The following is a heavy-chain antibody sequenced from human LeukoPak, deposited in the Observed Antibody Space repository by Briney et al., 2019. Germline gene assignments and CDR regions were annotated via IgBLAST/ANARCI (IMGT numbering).Heavy chain of an antibody. CDR3: ARASRPTVTIDPYYFDY. CDR2: IYPNNGGT. V-gene: IGHV1-2*02. J-gene: IGHJ4*02. CDR1: GYTFTGYY. Sequence: GASVKVSCKASGYTFTGYYMHWVRQAPGQGLEWMGWIYPNNGGTNYPQKFQGRVTMTRDTSISTAYMELSRLRSDDTAVYYCARASRPTVTIDPYYFDYWGQGTLVTVSS. D-gene: IGHD4-17*01.